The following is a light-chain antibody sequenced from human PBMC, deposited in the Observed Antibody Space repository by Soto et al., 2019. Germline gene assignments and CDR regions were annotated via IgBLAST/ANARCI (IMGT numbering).Light chain of an antibody. J-gene: IGKJ5*01. V-gene: IGKV3-11*01. Sequence: EIVMTQSPATLSVSRGERATLSCRASQSVSSNLAWYQQKPGQAPRLLIYGASNRATGIPARFSGSGSGTDFTLTISSLEPEDFVVYYCQQRSDWPITFGQGTRLEI. CDR1: QSVSSN. CDR2: GAS. CDR3: QQRSDWPIT.